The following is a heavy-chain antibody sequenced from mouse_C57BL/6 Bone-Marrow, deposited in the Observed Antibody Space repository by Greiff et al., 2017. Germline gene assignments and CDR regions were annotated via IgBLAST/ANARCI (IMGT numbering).Heavy chain of an antibody. D-gene: IGHD1-1*01. CDR3: VRQPPYYYGNMDY. J-gene: IGHJ4*01. V-gene: IGHV10-1*01. CDR1: GFSFNTYA. Sequence: DAGGGLVQPKGSLKLSCAASGFSFNTYAMNWVRQAPGKGLEWVARIRSKSNNYATYYADSVKDRFTISRDDSESMLYLQMNNLKTEDTAMYYCVRQPPYYYGNMDYWGQGTSVTVSS. CDR2: IRSKSNNYAT.